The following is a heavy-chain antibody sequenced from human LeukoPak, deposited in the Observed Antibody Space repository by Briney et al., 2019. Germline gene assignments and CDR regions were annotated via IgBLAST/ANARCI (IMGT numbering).Heavy chain of an antibody. Sequence: SETLSLTCTVSGDSITNSNYYWGWIRQPPGKGLEWIGNIYSGSTNYNPSLKSRVTISVDTSKNQFSLKLSSVTAADTAVYYCARGAHDYGGNSGYWGQGTLVTVSS. CDR3: ARGAHDYGGNSGY. CDR2: IYSGST. V-gene: IGHV4-39*07. CDR1: GDSITNSNYY. D-gene: IGHD4-23*01. J-gene: IGHJ4*02.